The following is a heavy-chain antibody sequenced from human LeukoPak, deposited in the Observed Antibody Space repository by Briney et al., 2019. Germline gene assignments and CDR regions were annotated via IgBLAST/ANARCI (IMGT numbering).Heavy chain of an antibody. V-gene: IGHV1-46*01. CDR1: GYTFTSYY. D-gene: IGHD5-24*01. J-gene: IGHJ4*02. CDR3: ARDRQRWLQTGTEPHFDY. CDR2: INPSGGST. Sequence: ASVKVSWKASGYTFTSYYMHWVRQAPGQGLEWMGIINPSGGSTSYAQKFQGRVTMTRDTSTSTVYMELSSLRSEDTAVYYCARDRQRWLQTGTEPHFDYWGQGTLVTVSS.